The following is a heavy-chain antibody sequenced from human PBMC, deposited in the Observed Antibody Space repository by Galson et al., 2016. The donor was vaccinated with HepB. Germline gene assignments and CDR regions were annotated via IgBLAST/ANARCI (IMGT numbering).Heavy chain of an antibody. V-gene: IGHV3-30*18. CDR2: ISFNGGTN. D-gene: IGHD3-3*02. CDR3: AKELGVFDAFDI. CDR1: GFSFSDFG. J-gene: IGHJ3*02. Sequence: LRLSCAASGFSFSDFGMHWVRQAPGKGLEWVAAISFNGGTNKRAESLKGRFSISRDNSKNTLYLEMSSLSADDTAVYYCAKELGVFDAFDIWGQGTTVTVSS.